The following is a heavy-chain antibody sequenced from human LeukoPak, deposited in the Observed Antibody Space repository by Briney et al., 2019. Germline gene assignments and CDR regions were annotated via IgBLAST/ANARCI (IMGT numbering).Heavy chain of an antibody. CDR2: ISSSGSTI. CDR3: AKGGYFAFDF. V-gene: IGHV3-48*03. CDR1: GFTFSSYE. D-gene: IGHD2-2*03. Sequence: PGGSLRLSCAASGFTFSSYEMNWVRQAPGKGLEWVSYISSSGSTIYYADSVKGRFTISRDNAKNSLYLQMNSLRAEDTATYFCAKGGYFAFDFWGQGTKVTVSS. J-gene: IGHJ3*01.